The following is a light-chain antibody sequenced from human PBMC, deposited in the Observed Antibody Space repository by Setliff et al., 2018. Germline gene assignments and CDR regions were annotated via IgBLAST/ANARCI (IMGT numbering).Light chain of an antibody. CDR3: CSYAGSSTFGPYV. CDR1: SSDVGSYNL. J-gene: IGLJ1*01. V-gene: IGLV2-23*02. CDR2: EVS. Sequence: QSALAQPASVSGSPGQSITISCTGTSSDVGSYNLVSWYQQHPGKAPKLMIYEVSKRPSGVSNRFSGSKSGNTASLTISGSQAEDEADYYCCSYAGSSTFGPYVFGTGTKVTVL.